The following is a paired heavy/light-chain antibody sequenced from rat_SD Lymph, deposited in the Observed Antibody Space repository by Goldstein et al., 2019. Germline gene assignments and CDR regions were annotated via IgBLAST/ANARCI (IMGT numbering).Light chain of an antibody. Sequence: DIVMTQTPSSQAVSAGEKVTMSCKSSQSLLYSENKKNYLAWYQQKPGQSPKLLISWASTRESGVPDRFIGSGSGTDFTLTISSVQAEDLAVYYCEQYYDTPLTFGSGTKLEIK. CDR3: EQYYDTPLT. CDR1: QSLLYSENKKNY. CDR2: WAS. J-gene: IGKJ5*01. V-gene: IGKV8S4*01.
Heavy chain of an antibody. Sequence: EVQLVESGGGLVQPGRSLKLSCVASGFTFSNYGMNWIRQAPGKGLEWVAYISSGSSYIYYAETVKGRFTISRDNAKNTLYLQMTSLRSEDTALYYCARQDGGYYFDYWGQGVMVTVSS. CDR1: GFTFSNYG. CDR3: ARQDGGYYFDY. J-gene: IGHJ2*01. D-gene: IGHD1-11*01. CDR2: ISSGSSYI. V-gene: IGHV5-34*01.